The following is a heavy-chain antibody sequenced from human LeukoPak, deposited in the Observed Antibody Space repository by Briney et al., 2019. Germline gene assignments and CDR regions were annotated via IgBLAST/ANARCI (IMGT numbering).Heavy chain of an antibody. Sequence: PGGSLRLSCAASGFSFSSYAMHWVRQAPGKGLEWVAVVSYDKSHKYYADSVKGRFTISRDNSRNTLYLQMNSLRAEDTAVYYCAKEGSGSYYLAGGTPPENWGQGTLVTVSS. CDR2: VSYDKSHK. CDR1: GFSFSSYA. V-gene: IGHV3-30*04. CDR3: AKEGSGSYYLAGGTPPEN. D-gene: IGHD1-26*01. J-gene: IGHJ4*02.